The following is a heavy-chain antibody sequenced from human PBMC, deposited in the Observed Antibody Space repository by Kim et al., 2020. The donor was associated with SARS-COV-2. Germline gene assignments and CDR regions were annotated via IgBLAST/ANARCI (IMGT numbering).Heavy chain of an antibody. J-gene: IGHJ4*02. D-gene: IGHD1-26*01. V-gene: IGHV4-4*02. CDR2: INHSGST. Sequence: SETLSLTCAVSGGSISSSNWWWWFRQPPGKGLEWIVAINHSGSTNYNPSRKSRVTISVDKSKNQCSLMLSSVTAAVTAVYYCASRVKVGAFDYWGQGTLVTVSS. CDR3: ASRVKVGAFDY. CDR1: GGSISSSNW.